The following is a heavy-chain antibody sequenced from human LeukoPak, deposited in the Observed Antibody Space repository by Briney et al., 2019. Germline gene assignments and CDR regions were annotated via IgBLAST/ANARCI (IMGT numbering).Heavy chain of an antibody. Sequence: SETLSLTCTVSGGSISSYYWSWIRQPPGKGLEWIGYIYYSGSTNYNPSLKSRVTISVDTPKNQFSLKLSSVTDADTAVYYCARLAGYSSNLLSIWGQGTLVTVSS. V-gene: IGHV4-59*01. D-gene: IGHD6-13*01. J-gene: IGHJ4*02. CDR2: IYYSGST. CDR3: ARLAGYSSNLLSI. CDR1: GGSISSYY.